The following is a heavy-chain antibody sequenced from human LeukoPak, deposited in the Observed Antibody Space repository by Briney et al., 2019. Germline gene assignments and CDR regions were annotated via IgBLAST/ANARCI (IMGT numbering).Heavy chain of an antibody. D-gene: IGHD5-24*01. CDR1: GGSISSSSYY. J-gene: IGHJ3*01. CDR3: ARRVATIYHGFDV. Sequence: PSETLSLTCTVSGGSISSSSYYWGWIRQPPGKGLEWIGSIYYSGSTYYNPSLQSRISMSVDTSRNQFSLNLRSVTAADSAIFYCARRVATIYHGFDVWGQGTMITVSS. CDR2: IYYSGST. V-gene: IGHV4-39*01.